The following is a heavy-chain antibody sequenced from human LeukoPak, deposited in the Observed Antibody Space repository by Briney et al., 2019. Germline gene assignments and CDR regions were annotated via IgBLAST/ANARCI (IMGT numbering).Heavy chain of an antibody. CDR3: ARRNYDFWSGYSYYFDY. V-gene: IGHV4-39*01. D-gene: IGHD3-3*01. Sequence: SETLSLTCTVSGGSFSSSSYYWGWLRQPPGKGLKWFGSIYYSGSTYYNPSLKSRVTISVDTSKNQFSLKLSSVTAADTAVYYCARRNYDFWSGYSYYFDYWGQGTLVTVSS. CDR2: IYYSGST. J-gene: IGHJ4*02. CDR1: GGSFSSSSYY.